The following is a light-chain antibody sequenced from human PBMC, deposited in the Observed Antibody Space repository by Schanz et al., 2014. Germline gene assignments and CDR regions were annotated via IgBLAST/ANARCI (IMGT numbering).Light chain of an antibody. Sequence: QSALTQPASVSGSPGQSITISCTGTSSDVGGYNYVSWYQQHPGKAPKILIYEVSKRPSGVPDRFSGSKSGNTASLTVSGLQAEDEADYYCSSYVGSNNWVFGGGTKVTVL. CDR2: EVS. V-gene: IGLV2-8*01. CDR3: SSYVGSNNWV. J-gene: IGLJ3*02. CDR1: SSDVGGYNY.